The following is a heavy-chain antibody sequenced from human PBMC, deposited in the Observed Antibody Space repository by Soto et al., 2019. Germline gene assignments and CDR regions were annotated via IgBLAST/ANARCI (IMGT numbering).Heavy chain of an antibody. J-gene: IGHJ4*02. CDR1: GFSFNTYE. Sequence: LRLSCAASGFSFNTYEMNWVRQAPGKGLEWVSYISTSGSTIYCADSVKGRFTISRDNGKNSLYLQMNSLRAEDTAVYYCAYGGSCDYWGQGTQVTVSS. CDR2: ISTSGSTI. CDR3: AYGGSCDY. D-gene: IGHD1-26*01. V-gene: IGHV3-48*03.